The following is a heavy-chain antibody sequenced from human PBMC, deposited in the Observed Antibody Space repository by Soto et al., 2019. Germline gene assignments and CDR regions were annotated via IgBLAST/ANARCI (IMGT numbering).Heavy chain of an antibody. J-gene: IGHJ4*02. CDR3: ARAGQYYDSSGYAD. D-gene: IGHD3-22*01. CDR1: GYSFATSG. V-gene: IGHV1-18*01. Sequence: QVELVQSGTEVTKPGASMNVSCKASGYSFATSGISWVRQAPGQGLEWMGWISAYNGNTNYDQKLQDRIIMTTDTSTSTAYLELRSLRSDDTAVYYCARAGQYYDSSGYADWGQGTLVTVSS. CDR2: ISAYNGNT.